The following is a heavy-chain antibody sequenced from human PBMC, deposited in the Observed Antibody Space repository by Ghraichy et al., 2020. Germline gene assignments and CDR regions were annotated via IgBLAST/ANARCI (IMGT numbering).Heavy chain of an antibody. CDR2: IYYSGST. CDR3: ARATLLWFGELSLFDY. V-gene: IGHV4-39*07. CDR1: GGSISSSSYY. J-gene: IGHJ4*02. Sequence: SCTVSGGSISSSSYYWGWIRQPPGKGLEWIGSIYYSGSTYYNPSLKSRVTISVDTSKNQFSLKLSSVTAADTAVYYCARATLLWFGELSLFDYWGQGTLVTVSS. D-gene: IGHD3-10*01.